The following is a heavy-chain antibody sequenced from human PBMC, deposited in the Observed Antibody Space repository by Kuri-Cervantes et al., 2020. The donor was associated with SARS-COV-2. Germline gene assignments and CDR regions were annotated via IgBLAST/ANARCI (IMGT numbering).Heavy chain of an antibody. CDR1: GFTFSSYW. CDR3: TTGGTTTSFAFDI. CDR2: IKQDGSEK. V-gene: IGHV3-7*01. D-gene: IGHD1-1*01. J-gene: IGHJ3*02. Sequence: ETLSLTCAASGFTFSSYWMSWVRQAPGKGLEWVANIKQDGSEKYYVDSVKGRFTISRDNAKNSLYLQMNSLRAEDTAVYYCTTGGTTTSFAFDIWGQGTMVTVSS.